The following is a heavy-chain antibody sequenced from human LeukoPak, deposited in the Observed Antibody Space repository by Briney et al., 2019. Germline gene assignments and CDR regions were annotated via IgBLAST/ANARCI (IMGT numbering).Heavy chain of an antibody. CDR3: ARMDYDFWSGYYIDAY. J-gene: IGHJ4*02. CDR1: GFTFSSSW. Sequence: LPGGSLRLSCAASGFTFSSSWMSWVRQAPGKGREWVANIKQDGSEKYYVDSVKGRFAISRDNAKNSLYLQMNSLRAEDTAVYYCARMDYDFWSGYYIDAYWGQGTLVTVSS. V-gene: IGHV3-7*01. CDR2: IKQDGSEK. D-gene: IGHD3-3*01.